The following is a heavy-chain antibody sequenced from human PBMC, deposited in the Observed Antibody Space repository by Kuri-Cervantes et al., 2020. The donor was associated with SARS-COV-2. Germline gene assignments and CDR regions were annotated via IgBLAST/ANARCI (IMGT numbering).Heavy chain of an antibody. CDR1: GGTFSGYY. CDR3: ARAGVRVLIDHYSNPGFDY. V-gene: IGHV4-34*01. CDR2: INHSGST. Sequence: GSLRLSCAVYGGTFSGYYWSWIRQPPGKGLEWIGEINHSGSTNYNPSLKSRVTISVDTSKNQFSLKLSSVTAADKAVYYCARAGVRVLIDHYSNPGFDYWGQGTLVTVSS. D-gene: IGHD4-11*01. J-gene: IGHJ4*02.